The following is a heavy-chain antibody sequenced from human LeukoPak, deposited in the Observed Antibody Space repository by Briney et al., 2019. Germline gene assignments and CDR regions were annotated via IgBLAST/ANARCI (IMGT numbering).Heavy chain of an antibody. CDR2: ISYDGSNK. CDR1: GFTFSSYA. J-gene: IGHJ6*02. V-gene: IGHV3-30-3*01. Sequence: PGGSLRLSCAASGFTFSSYAMHWVRQAPGKGLEWVAVISYDGSNKYYADSVKGRFTISRDNSKNTLYLQMNSLRAEDTAVYYCARVDRPYYYYYYGMDVWGQGTTVTVSS. CDR3: ARVDRPYYYYYYGMDV.